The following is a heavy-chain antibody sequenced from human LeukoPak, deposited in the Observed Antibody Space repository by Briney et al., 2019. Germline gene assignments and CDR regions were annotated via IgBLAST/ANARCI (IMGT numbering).Heavy chain of an antibody. J-gene: IGHJ4*02. D-gene: IGHD3-10*01. CDR1: GFTFSSYA. Sequence: GESLRLSCAASGFTFSSYAMTWVRQAPGKGLEWVSVISGSGGGTYYADSVKGRFTISRDNSKNTLYLQMNSLRADDTAVYYCAKNFGGSYGWTFDYWGQGTLVTVSS. CDR3: AKNFGGSYGWTFDY. CDR2: ISGSGGGT. V-gene: IGHV3-23*01.